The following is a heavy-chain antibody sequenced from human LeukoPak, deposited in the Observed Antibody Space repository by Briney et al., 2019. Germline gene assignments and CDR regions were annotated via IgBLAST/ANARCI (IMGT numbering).Heavy chain of an antibody. J-gene: IGHJ6*03. Sequence: GGPLRLSCAASGFTFSSYGMHWVRQAPGKGLEWVAFIRYDGSNKYYADSVKGRFTISRDNSKNTLYLQMNSLRAEDTAVYYCARVGYCSGGSCLYYYYYYMDVWGKGTTVTVSS. CDR1: GFTFSSYG. V-gene: IGHV3-30*02. CDR3: ARVGYCSGGSCLYYYYYYMDV. D-gene: IGHD2-15*01. CDR2: IRYDGSNK.